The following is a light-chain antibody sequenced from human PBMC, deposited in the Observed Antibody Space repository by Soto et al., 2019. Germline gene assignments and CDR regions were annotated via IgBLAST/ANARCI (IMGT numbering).Light chain of an antibody. V-gene: IGKV3-20*01. CDR2: GAS. J-gene: IGKJ2*01. CDR3: QQYGRTPYT. CDR1: QSVDSNY. Sequence: ETVVTQSPGTLSLSPGERATLSCRASQSVDSNYLAWFQQKPGQPPRLLIYGASTRATGIPDRFSGSGSGADFTLTISRLEPEDFAVYYCQQYGRTPYTFGQGTKLEIK.